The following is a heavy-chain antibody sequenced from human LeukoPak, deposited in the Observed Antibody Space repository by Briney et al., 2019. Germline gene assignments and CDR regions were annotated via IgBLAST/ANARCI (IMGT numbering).Heavy chain of an antibody. CDR2: ISYDGSNK. CDR3: ARGRNYFDY. CDR1: GFTFSSYA. J-gene: IGHJ4*02. D-gene: IGHD2-15*01. V-gene: IGHV3-30-3*01. Sequence: GGSLRLSCAASGFTFSSYAMHWVRQAPGKGLEWVAVISYDGSNKYYADSVKGRFTISRDNSKNTLYLQMNSLRAEDTAVYYCARGRNYFDYWGQGTLVTVSS.